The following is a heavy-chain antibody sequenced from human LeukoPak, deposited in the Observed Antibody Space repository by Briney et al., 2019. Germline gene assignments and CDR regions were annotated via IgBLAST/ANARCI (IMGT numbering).Heavy chain of an antibody. V-gene: IGHV3-23*01. CDR1: GFTFSNYA. D-gene: IGHD3-3*01. CDR3: AKDKEWLQMVGAFDI. CDR2: ISGSGGST. J-gene: IGHJ3*02. Sequence: HPGGSLRLSCAASGFTFSNYAMSWVRQGPGKGLEWVSAISGSGGSTYYADSVKGRFTISRDNSKNTQYLQMNSLRAEDTAVYYCAKDKEWLQMVGAFDIWGQGTMVTVSS.